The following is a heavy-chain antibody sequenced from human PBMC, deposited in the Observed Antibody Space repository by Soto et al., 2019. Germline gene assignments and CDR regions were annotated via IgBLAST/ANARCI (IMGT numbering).Heavy chain of an antibody. V-gene: IGHV4-34*01. Sequence: SETLSLTCAVYGGSFSGYYWSWIRQPPGKGLEWIGEINHSGSTNYNPSLKSRVTISVDTSKNQFSLKLSSVTAADTAVYYCARGASIAARPSKYNWFDPWGQGTLVTVSS. CDR3: ARGASIAARPSKYNWFDP. CDR2: INHSGST. D-gene: IGHD6-6*01. J-gene: IGHJ5*02. CDR1: GGSFSGYY.